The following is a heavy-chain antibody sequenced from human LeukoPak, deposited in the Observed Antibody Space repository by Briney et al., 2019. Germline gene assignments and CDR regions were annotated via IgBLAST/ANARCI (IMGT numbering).Heavy chain of an antibody. D-gene: IGHD3-10*01. V-gene: IGHV4-39*07. J-gene: IGHJ5*02. CDR3: ARVTRPLWFGGRPRLGNWFDP. Sequence: SETLSLTCTVSDDSIISSGYYWGWIRQPPGKGLEWIGEINHSGSTNYNPSLKSRVTISVDTSKNQFSLKLSSVTAADTAVYYCARVTRPLWFGGRPRLGNWFDPWGQGTLVTVSS. CDR2: INHSGST. CDR1: DDSIISSGYY.